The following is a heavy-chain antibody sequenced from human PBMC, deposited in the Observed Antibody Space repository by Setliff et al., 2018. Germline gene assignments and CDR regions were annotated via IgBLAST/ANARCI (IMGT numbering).Heavy chain of an antibody. Sequence: PGGSLRLSCAASGFTFSSYGMHWVRQAPGKGLEWVAFIRYDGSNKYYADSVKGRFTTSRDNSKNTLYLQMNSLRAEDTAVYYCAKPLALSPSYWGQGTLVTVSS. V-gene: IGHV3-30*02. CDR3: AKPLALSPSY. CDR1: GFTFSSYG. CDR2: IRYDGSNK. J-gene: IGHJ4*02. D-gene: IGHD2-2*01.